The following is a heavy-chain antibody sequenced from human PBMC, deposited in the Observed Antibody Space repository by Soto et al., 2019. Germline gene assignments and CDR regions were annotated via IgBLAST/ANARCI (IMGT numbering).Heavy chain of an antibody. CDR1: GFTFSSYS. Sequence: DVHLVESGGGLIQPGGSLRLSCAASGFTFSSYSMNWVRQAPGKGLEWVSYISSSSSTIYYADSVKGRFTISRDNAKNSLYFQMNSLRAEDTAVYYCARPLSAYYYYYMDVWGKGTTVSVSS. J-gene: IGHJ6*03. D-gene: IGHD3-16*02. CDR2: ISSSSSTI. V-gene: IGHV3-48*01. CDR3: ARPLSAYYYYYMDV.